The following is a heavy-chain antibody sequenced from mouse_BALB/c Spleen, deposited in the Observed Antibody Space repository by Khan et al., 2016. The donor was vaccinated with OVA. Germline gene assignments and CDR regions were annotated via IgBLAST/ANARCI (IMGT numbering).Heavy chain of an antibody. V-gene: IGHV2-9*02. Sequence: VQLQESGPGLVAPSQSLSITCTVSGLSLTNYGVHWVRQPPGKGLEWLGVIWAGGSTNYNSALMSRLSISKDNSKSQVFLKMNSLRTDDTVMYYCARIYYGNALYFDVWGAGTSVTVSS. J-gene: IGHJ1*01. D-gene: IGHD2-1*01. CDR1: GLSLTNYG. CDR3: ARIYYGNALYFDV. CDR2: IWAGGST.